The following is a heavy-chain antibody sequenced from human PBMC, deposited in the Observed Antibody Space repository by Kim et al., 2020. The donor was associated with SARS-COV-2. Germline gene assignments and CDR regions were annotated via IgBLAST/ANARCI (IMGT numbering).Heavy chain of an antibody. D-gene: IGHD3-16*01. V-gene: IGHV4-59*01. CDR3: ARVGGVYDHYDPNFYYYYGMDV. CDR2: IYYSGST. CDR1: GGSISSYY. J-gene: IGHJ6*02. Sequence: SETLSLTCTVSGGSISSYYWSWIRQPPGKGLEWIGYIYYSGSTNYNPSLKSRVTISVDTSKNQFSLKLSSVTAADTAVYYCARVGGVYDHYDPNFYYYYGMDVWGQGTTVTVSS.